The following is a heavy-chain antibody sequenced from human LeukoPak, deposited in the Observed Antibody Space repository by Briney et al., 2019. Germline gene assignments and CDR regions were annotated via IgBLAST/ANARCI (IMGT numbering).Heavy chain of an antibody. CDR1: GGSISSSTYY. V-gene: IGHV4-39*01. CDR3: ARHGSSGWVFDY. Sequence: PETLSLTCTVSGGSISSSTYYWGWVRQPPGKGLEWIVSIYYGGSTYYNPSLRSRVTISVDTSQNQFSLKLSSVTAADTAVFYCARHGSSGWVFDYWGQGTLVTVSS. D-gene: IGHD6-19*01. J-gene: IGHJ4*02. CDR2: IYYGGST.